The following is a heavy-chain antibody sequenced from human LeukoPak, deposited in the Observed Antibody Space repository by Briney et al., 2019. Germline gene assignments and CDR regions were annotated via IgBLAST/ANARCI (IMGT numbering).Heavy chain of an antibody. J-gene: IGHJ4*02. D-gene: IGHD1-26*01. CDR3: TSVVGATFDY. V-gene: IGHV3-73*01. CDR1: GFTFSAST. Sequence: GGSLRLSCAASGFTFSASTMHWVRQASGKGLEWVGRIRSKANNYATAYAASVQGRFTISRDDSKNTAYLQMNSLKTEDTALYYCTSVVGATFDYWGQGTPVTVSS. CDR2: IRSKANNYAT.